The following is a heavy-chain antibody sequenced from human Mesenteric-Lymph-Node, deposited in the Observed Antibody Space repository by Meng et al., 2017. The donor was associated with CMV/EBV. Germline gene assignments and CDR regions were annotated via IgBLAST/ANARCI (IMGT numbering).Heavy chain of an antibody. D-gene: IGHD3-3*01. CDR1: GFTFSSYA. Sequence: GESLKISCAASGFTFSSYAMSWVRQAPGKGLEWVSAISGSGGSTYYADSVKGRFTISRDNSKNTLYLQMNSLRAEDTAVYYCARVKRPLSTIFGVVATQGWFDPWGQGTLVTVSS. CDR2: ISGSGGST. V-gene: IGHV3-23*01. J-gene: IGHJ5*02. CDR3: ARVKRPLSTIFGVVATQGWFDP.